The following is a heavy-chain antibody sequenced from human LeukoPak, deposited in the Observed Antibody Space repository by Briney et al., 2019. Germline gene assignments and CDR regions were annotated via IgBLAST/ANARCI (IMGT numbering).Heavy chain of an antibody. CDR2: ISWNSGSI. J-gene: IGHJ3*02. CDR1: GFTFDDYA. V-gene: IGHV3-9*03. Sequence: GGSLRLSCAASGFTFDDYAMHWVRQAPGKGLEWVSGISWNSGSIDYADSVKGRFTISRDNAKNSLYLQMNSLRAEDMDLYYCEKDAFVASDFTGAFDIWGQGTMVTVSS. D-gene: IGHD2-8*02. CDR3: EKDAFVASDFTGAFDI.